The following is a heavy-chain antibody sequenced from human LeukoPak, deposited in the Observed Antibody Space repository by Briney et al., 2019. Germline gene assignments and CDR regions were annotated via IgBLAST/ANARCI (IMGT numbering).Heavy chain of an antibody. V-gene: IGHV4-59*01. D-gene: IGHD5-12*01. CDR2: IYYSGST. J-gene: IGHJ4*02. CDR3: ARVGGYSGYDPFFDY. CDR1: GGSISSYS. Sequence: SETLSLTCTVSGGSISSYSWTWIRQPPGKGLELIGYIYYSGSTNYNPSLKSRVTISVDTSKNQFSLKLSSVTAADTAVYYCARVGGYSGYDPFFDYWGQGTLVTVSS.